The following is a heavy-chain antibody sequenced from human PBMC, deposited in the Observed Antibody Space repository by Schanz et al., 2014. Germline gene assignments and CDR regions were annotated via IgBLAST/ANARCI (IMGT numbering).Heavy chain of an antibody. J-gene: IGHJ4*02. D-gene: IGHD6-25*01. CDR3: ARLPASPFYFDY. V-gene: IGHV1-46*01. CDR1: GYTFTSDS. Sequence: QVQLVQSGAEVKKPGASVKVSCKASGYTFTSDSMHWVRQAPGQGLEWMGMINPSGGSTTYAQKFQGTVTMTRTISESTAYMKLSRLRSEDTAVYDCARLPASPFYFDYWGQGTLVNVSS. CDR2: INPSGGST.